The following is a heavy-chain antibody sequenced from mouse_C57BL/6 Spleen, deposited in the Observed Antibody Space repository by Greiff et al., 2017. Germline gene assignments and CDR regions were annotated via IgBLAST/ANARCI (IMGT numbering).Heavy chain of an antibody. CDR1: GYAFSSSW. CDR3: AGDKVATPTGYYAMDY. V-gene: IGHV1-82*01. CDR2: IYPGDGDT. D-gene: IGHD1-1*01. Sequence: VQLQQSGPELVKPGASVKISCKASGYAFSSSWMNWVKQRPGKGLEWIGRIYPGDGDTNYNGKFKGKATLTADTSSSTAYMQRSSQTSEDSAVYFCAGDKVATPTGYYAMDYWGQGTSVTVSS. J-gene: IGHJ4*01.